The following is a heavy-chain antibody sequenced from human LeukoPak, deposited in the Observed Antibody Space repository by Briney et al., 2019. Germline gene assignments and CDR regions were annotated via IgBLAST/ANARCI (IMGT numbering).Heavy chain of an antibody. Sequence: GRSLRLSCAASGFTFSSYAMHWVRQAPGKGLEWVAVISYDGSNKYYADSVKGRFTISRDNSKNTLYLQMNSLRAEDTAVYYWAGGVKMATIGGNSWGKGTLVTVPS. CDR3: AGGVKMATIGGNS. CDR2: ISYDGSNK. CDR1: GFTFSSYA. V-gene: IGHV3-30-3*01. J-gene: IGHJ5*02. D-gene: IGHD5-24*01.